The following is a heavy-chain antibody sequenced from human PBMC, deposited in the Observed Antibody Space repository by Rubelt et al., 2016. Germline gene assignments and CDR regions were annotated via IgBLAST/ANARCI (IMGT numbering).Heavy chain of an antibody. CDR1: GYTFTGYY. CDR3: ATDLRWGSELGY. CDR2: INPKTGGT. J-gene: IGHJ4*02. Sequence: QVQLVQSGAEVKKPGASVKVSCKASGYTFTGYYMHWVRQAPGQGLDWMGRINPKTGGTQYDKKFQGKVTMTRDTDISTVYMELRQRRSDETAVYYWATDLRWGSELGYWGQGTLVTVSS. V-gene: IGHV1-2*06. D-gene: IGHD5-24*01.